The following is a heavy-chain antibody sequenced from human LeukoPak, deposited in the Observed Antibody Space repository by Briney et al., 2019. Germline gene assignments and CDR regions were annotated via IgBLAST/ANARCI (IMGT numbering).Heavy chain of an antibody. J-gene: IGHJ5*02. D-gene: IGHD4-17*01. CDR3: SKERGHGDYVTYWFDP. V-gene: IGHV3-30*02. CDR2: IRFDGSNT. CDR1: GFTFRSYA. Sequence: GGSLRLSCVASGFTFRSYAMHWVRQAPGKGLQWVAFIRFDGSNTYYADPVKGRFTISRDNSKNTVYLQLNSLRADDTAVYYCSKERGHGDYVTYWFDPWGQGTLVTVSS.